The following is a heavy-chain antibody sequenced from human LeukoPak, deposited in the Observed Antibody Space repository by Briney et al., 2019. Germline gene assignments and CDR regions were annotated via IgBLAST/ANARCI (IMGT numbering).Heavy chain of an antibody. Sequence: PSETLSLTCSVSGGSIRSTTYYWGWIRQPPGKGLEWIGSIYYSGNTYYSPSLMSRVTISVDTSKNQFSLKLSSVTAADTAVYYCARRYCSSTSCYQPHDAFDIWGQGTMVTVSS. CDR3: ARRYCSSTSCYQPHDAFDI. CDR2: IYYSGNT. CDR1: GGSIRSTTYY. J-gene: IGHJ3*02. V-gene: IGHV4-39*07. D-gene: IGHD2-2*01.